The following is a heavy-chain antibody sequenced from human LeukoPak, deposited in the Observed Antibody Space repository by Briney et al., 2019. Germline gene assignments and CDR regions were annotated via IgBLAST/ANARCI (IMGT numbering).Heavy chain of an antibody. D-gene: IGHD3-16*01. V-gene: IGHV4-59*01. CDR1: GGSISSYY. CDR3: AREVWGYGMDV. Sequence: SETLSLTCTVSGGSISSYYWSWIRQPPGKGLEWIGYIYYSGSTNYNPSLKSRVTISVDTSKNQFSLKLSSVTAADTAVYCCAREVWGYGMDVWGQGTTVTVSS. CDR2: IYYSGST. J-gene: IGHJ6*02.